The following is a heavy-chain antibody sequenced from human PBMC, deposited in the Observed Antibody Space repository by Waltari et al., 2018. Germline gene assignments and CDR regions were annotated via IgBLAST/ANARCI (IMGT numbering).Heavy chain of an antibody. Sequence: QVQLVQSGAEVKKPGSSVKVSCKASGGTFSSYAISWVRQAPGQGLEWMGGIIPIFGTANYAQKFQGRVTITTDESTSTAYMELSSLRSEDTAVYYCARGAELRSHYYYGMDVWGQGTTVTVSS. J-gene: IGHJ6*02. D-gene: IGHD3-3*01. CDR3: ARGAELRSHYYYGMDV. CDR2: IIPIFGTA. V-gene: IGHV1-69*05. CDR1: GGTFSSYA.